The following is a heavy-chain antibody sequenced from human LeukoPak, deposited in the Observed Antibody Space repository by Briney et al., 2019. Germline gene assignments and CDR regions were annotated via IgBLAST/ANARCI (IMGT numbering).Heavy chain of an antibody. CDR3: GRGVVVAATTYFDY. Sequence: PSETLSLTCTVSGGSISSGGYYWSWIRQHPGKGLEWIGYIYYSGSTYYNPSLKSRVTISVDTSKSQFSLKLSSVTAADTAVYYCGRGVVVAATTYFDYWGQGTLVTVSS. CDR2: IYYSGST. J-gene: IGHJ4*02. D-gene: IGHD2-15*01. CDR1: GGSISSGGYY. V-gene: IGHV4-31*03.